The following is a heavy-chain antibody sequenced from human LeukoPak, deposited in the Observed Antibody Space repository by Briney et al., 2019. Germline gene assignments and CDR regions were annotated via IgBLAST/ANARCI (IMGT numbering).Heavy chain of an antibody. Sequence: SGGSLGLSCAASGFTFDDYGMSWVRQAPGRGLEWVSSINWNGGSTGYADSVKGRFTFSRDNAKNSLYLQMDSLRAEDTALYYCARDLSSGYYSFDYWGQGTLVTVSS. CDR3: ARDLSSGYYSFDY. CDR2: INWNGGST. J-gene: IGHJ4*02. CDR1: GFTFDDYG. V-gene: IGHV3-20*04. D-gene: IGHD3-22*01.